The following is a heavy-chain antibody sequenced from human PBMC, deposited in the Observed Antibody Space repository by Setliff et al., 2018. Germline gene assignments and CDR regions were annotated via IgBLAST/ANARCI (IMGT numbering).Heavy chain of an antibody. CDR1: GGTFSTYA. V-gene: IGHV1-69*05. CDR2: IISMFGTT. Sequence: SVKVSCKASGGTFSTYAISWVRQAPGQGLEWMGGIISMFGTTNYAQKFQGRVTITTDTSTNTVYMDLSSLGSEDTAVYYCVRERRGGHFDYWGQGTLVTVSS. CDR3: VRERRGGHFDY. J-gene: IGHJ4*02.